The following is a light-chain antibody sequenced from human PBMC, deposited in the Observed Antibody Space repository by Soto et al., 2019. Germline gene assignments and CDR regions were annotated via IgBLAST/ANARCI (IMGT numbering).Light chain of an antibody. Sequence: QSALTQPASVSGSPGQSITISCTGTSSDVGGYNYVSWYQQYPGKAPKLKIYDVSQRPSGVPDRFSGSKSGNTASLTISGLQAEDEADYYCCSYAGNSRVVFGGGTKLTVL. J-gene: IGLJ2*01. CDR3: CSYAGNSRVV. CDR1: SSDVGGYNY. CDR2: DVS. V-gene: IGLV2-11*01.